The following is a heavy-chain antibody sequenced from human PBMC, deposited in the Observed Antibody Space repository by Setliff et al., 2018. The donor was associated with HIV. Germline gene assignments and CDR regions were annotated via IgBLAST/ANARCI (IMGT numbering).Heavy chain of an antibody. D-gene: IGHD4-17*01. J-gene: IGHJ5*02. CDR3: ARLWLHFGDDIPKFDP. V-gene: IGHV4-4*01. Sequence: AVSGGSISSSNWWSWVRQPPGKGLEWIGEIYHSGSTNYNPSLKSRVTISVDKSKNQFSLKLTSLTAADTAVYFCARLWLHFGDDIPKFDPWGQGTLVTVSS. CDR1: GGSISSSNW. CDR2: IYHSGST.